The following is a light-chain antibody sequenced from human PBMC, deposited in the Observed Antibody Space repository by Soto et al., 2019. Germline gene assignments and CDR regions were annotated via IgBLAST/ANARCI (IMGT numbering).Light chain of an antibody. J-gene: IGKJ4*01. CDR3: QQYQSYPPS. CDR2: AAT. V-gene: IGKV1-16*01. CDR1: HPININ. Sequence: DIHMTQSPSSLSASVGDRVTITCRASHPININLVWFQQKPGKAPKSLIYAATNLQSGVPSRFSGRGVGTDFSLTISSLQPEDVATYYCQQYQSYPPSFGGGTKLEIK.